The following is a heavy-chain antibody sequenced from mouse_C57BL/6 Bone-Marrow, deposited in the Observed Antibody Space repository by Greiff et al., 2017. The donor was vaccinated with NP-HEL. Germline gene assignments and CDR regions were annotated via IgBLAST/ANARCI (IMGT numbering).Heavy chain of an antibody. V-gene: IGHV14-4*01. CDR3: TTGGSSPYAMYY. D-gene: IGHD1-1*01. J-gene: IGHJ4*01. Sequence: EVQLQQSGAELVRPGASVKLSCTVSGFNIKDDYMHWVKQRPEQGLEWIGWIDPENGDTEYASKFQGKATITADKSSNTAYLQLSSLTSEDTAFYYCTTGGSSPYAMYYWCQGTSVTVSS. CDR2: IDPENGDT. CDR1: GFNIKDDY.